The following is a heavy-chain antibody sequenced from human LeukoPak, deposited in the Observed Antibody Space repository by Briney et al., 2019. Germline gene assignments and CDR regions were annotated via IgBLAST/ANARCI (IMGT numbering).Heavy chain of an antibody. J-gene: IGHJ4*02. CDR3: ARNSEMYCSGGSCYTLDY. CDR2: IKPSSGGT. Sequence: GASVKVSCKASGYTFTGYYIHWVRQAPGQGLEWMGWIKPSSGGTNYAQKFQGRVTITADESTSTAYMELSSLRSEDTAVYYCARNSEMYCSGGSCYTLDYWGQGTLVTVSS. D-gene: IGHD2-15*01. CDR1: GYTFTGYY. V-gene: IGHV1-2*02.